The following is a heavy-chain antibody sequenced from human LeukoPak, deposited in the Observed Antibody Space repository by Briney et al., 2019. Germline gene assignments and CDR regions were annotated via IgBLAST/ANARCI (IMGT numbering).Heavy chain of an antibody. CDR2: INSDGSST. D-gene: IGHD3-10*01. Sequence: HPGGSLRLSCAASGFTFSSNWMHWVRQAPGKGLAWVSRINSDGSSTSYADSVKGRFTISRDNAKNTLYLQMNSLRAEDTAVYYCARASDNGSALDIWGQGTMVTVSS. CDR1: GFTFSSNW. J-gene: IGHJ3*02. CDR3: ARASDNGSALDI. V-gene: IGHV3-74*01.